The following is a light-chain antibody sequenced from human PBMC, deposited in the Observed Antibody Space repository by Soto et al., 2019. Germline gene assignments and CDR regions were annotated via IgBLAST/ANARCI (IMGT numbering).Light chain of an antibody. Sequence: QSALTQPASVSGSPGQSITISCTGTSSDVGGYNYVSLYQHHPGKAPKLIIYDVSNRPSGVSNRFSGSKSGNTASLTISGLQPEDEADYYCSSYTTSNTRQIVFGTGTKVTVL. CDR2: DVS. CDR3: SSYTTSNTRQIV. J-gene: IGLJ1*01. V-gene: IGLV2-14*03. CDR1: SSDVGGYNY.